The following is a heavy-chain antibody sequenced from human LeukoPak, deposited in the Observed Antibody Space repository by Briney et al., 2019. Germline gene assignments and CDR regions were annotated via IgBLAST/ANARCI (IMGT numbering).Heavy chain of an antibody. Sequence: SETLSLTCTVSGGSISSYYWTWIRQPAGKGLEWIGRIYTSGSTNYNPSLNSRVTMSVDTSKNQFSLKLNSVTAADTAIYYCARGAGIAVTGNHLDCWGQGTLVTVSS. J-gene: IGHJ4*02. D-gene: IGHD2-21*01. CDR2: IYTSGST. CDR3: ARGAGIAVTGNHLDC. V-gene: IGHV4-4*07. CDR1: GGSISSYY.